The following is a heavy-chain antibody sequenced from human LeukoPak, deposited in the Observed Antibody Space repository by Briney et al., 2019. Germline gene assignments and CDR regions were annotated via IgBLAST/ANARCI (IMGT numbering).Heavy chain of an antibody. V-gene: IGHV3-74*01. Sequence: GGSLRLSCAASGFTFSSYWMHWVRQAPGKGLVWVSRIHSDGSSTSYADSVKGRFTISRDNAKNTLYLQMNSLRAEDTAVYYCARDLPDSYGPEGNWYFDLWGRGTLVTVSS. J-gene: IGHJ2*01. CDR3: ARDLPDSYGPEGNWYFDL. CDR2: IHSDGSST. D-gene: IGHD5-18*01. CDR1: GFTFSSYW.